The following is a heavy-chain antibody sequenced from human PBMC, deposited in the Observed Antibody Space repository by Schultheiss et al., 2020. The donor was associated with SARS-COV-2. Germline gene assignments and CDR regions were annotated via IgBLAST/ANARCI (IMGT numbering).Heavy chain of an antibody. CDR1: GGSISSGGYY. V-gene: IGHV4-31*03. CDR2: IYYSGST. Sequence: SQTLSLTCTVSGGSISSGGYYWSWIRQHPGKGLEWIGYIYYSGSTYYNPSLKSRVTISVDTSKNQFSLKLSSVTAADTAVYYCARGPSIAARPYYYYYGMDVWGQGTTVTVSS. J-gene: IGHJ6*02. D-gene: IGHD6-6*01. CDR3: ARGPSIAARPYYYYYGMDV.